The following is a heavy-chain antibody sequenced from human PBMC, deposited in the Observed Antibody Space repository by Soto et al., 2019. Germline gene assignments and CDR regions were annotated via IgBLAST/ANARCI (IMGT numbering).Heavy chain of an antibody. CDR3: ARDGRNYYDSSGYYRFDY. Sequence: QVQLVESGGGVVQPGRSLRLSCAASGFTFSSYAMHWVRQAPGKGLEWVAVISYDGSNKYYADSVKGRFTISRDNSKNTLYLQMNSLRAEDTAVYYCARDGRNYYDSSGYYRFDYWGQGTLVTVSS. CDR1: GFTFSSYA. CDR2: ISYDGSNK. J-gene: IGHJ4*02. V-gene: IGHV3-30-3*01. D-gene: IGHD3-22*01.